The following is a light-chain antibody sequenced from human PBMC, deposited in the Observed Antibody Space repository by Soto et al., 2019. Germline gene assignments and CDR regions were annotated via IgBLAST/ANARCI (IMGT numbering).Light chain of an antibody. CDR2: KAS. Sequence: DILMTQSPSTLSASVGDRVTITCRASQTISSRLAWYQQKPGKAPKLLIYKASSLESGVPSRFSGSGSGTEFTLTISSLQPDDFATYYCQQYNSYWWTFGQGTKVEIK. CDR3: QQYNSYWWT. V-gene: IGKV1-5*03. CDR1: QTISSR. J-gene: IGKJ1*01.